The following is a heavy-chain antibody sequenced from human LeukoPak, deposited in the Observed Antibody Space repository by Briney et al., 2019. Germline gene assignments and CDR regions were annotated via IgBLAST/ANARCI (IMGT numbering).Heavy chain of an antibody. Sequence: SETLSLTCAVYGGSFSGYYWSWIRQPPGKGLEWIGEINHSGSTNYNPSLKSRVTISVDTSKNQFSLKLSSVTAADTAVYYCATGSGWYPLGYWGQGTLVTFSS. V-gene: IGHV4-34*01. CDR2: INHSGST. J-gene: IGHJ4*02. CDR1: GGSFSGYY. D-gene: IGHD6-19*01. CDR3: ATGSGWYPLGY.